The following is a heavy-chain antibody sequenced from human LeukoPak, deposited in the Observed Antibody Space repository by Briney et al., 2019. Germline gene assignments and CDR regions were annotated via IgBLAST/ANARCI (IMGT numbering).Heavy chain of an antibody. J-gene: IGHJ4*02. CDR1: GFSISSFA. CDR2: ISGSGAST. D-gene: IGHD6-19*01. V-gene: IGHV3-23*01. CDR3: AKTVRGNGWYSDY. Sequence: PGGSLRLSCAASGFSISSFAMNWVRQAPGKGLEWVSAISGSGASTYYADSVKGRFTISRDNSKNTLYLQMNSLRAEDTALYYCAKTVRGNGWYSDYWGQGTLVTVSS.